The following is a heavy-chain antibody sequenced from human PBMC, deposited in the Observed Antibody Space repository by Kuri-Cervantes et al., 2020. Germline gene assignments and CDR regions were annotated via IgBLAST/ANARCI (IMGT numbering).Heavy chain of an antibody. J-gene: IGHJ5*02. V-gene: IGHV4-34*01. Sequence: ESLKISCAVYGGSFSGYYWSWIRQSPGKGLEWIGSIYHSGSTYYNPSLKSRVTISVDTSKNQFSLKLSSVTAADTAVYYCARDLDWFDPWGQGTLVTVSS. CDR3: ARDLDWFDP. CDR2: IYHSGST. CDR1: GGSFSGYY.